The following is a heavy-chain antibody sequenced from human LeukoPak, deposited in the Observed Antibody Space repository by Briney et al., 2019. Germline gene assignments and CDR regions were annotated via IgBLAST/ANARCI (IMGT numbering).Heavy chain of an antibody. V-gene: IGHV3-21*01. J-gene: IGHJ4*02. CDR3: ARDYPTCDY. CDR1: GFTFNTYN. Sequence: GSLRLSCAASGFTFNTYNMNWVRQAPGKGLEWVSSISSSSGYIYYADSVKGRFTISRDNAKNSLYLQMNSLRAEDTAVYYCARDYPTCDYWGQGTLVTVSS. CDR2: ISSSSGYI.